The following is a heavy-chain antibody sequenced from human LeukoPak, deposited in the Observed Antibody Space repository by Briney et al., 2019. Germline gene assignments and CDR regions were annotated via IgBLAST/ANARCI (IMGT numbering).Heavy chain of an antibody. D-gene: IGHD3-10*01. CDR2: IHPGDSDT. V-gene: IGHV5-51*01. CDR1: GYSFTSNW. J-gene: IGHJ4*02. CDR3: ARRDASGTYYYDY. Sequence: GESLKISCKGYGYSFTSNWIGWVRQMPGKGLEWMGIIHPGDSDTRYSPSFQGQVTFSADKSISTAYLQWSSLKASDTAMYYCARRDASGTYYYDYWGRGTLVTVSS.